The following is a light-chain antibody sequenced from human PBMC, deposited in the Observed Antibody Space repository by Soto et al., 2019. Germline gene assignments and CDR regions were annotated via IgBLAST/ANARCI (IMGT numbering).Light chain of an antibody. CDR1: QSVSSSY. CDR2: DAS. V-gene: IGKV3-20*01. CDR3: QQYGSSPWT. J-gene: IGKJ1*01. Sequence: EIVLTQSPGTLSLSPGERATLSCRASQSVSSSYLAWYQQKPGQAPRPLIYDASSRAIGIPDRCSGSGSGTDFTLTISRLEPEDFAVYYCQQYGSSPWTFGQGTKVEIQ.